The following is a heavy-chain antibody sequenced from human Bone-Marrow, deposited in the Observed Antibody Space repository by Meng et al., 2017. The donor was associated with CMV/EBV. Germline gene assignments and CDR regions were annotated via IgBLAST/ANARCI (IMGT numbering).Heavy chain of an antibody. CDR3: ASPVLSGGSDY. CDR1: GFTFSSYA. CDR2: ISGSGGST. V-gene: IGHV3-23*01. Sequence: GESLKISCAASGFTFSSYAMSWVRQAPGKGLEWVSAISGSGGSTYYADSVKGRFTISRDNSKNTLYLQMNSLRAEDTAVYYCASPVLSGGSDYWGQGTLVTVSS. D-gene: IGHD1-26*01. J-gene: IGHJ4*02.